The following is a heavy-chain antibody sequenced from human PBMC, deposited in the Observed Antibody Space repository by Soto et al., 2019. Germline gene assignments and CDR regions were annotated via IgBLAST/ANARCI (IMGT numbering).Heavy chain of an antibody. CDR2: IYFTGNT. CDR1: GGSITSSSHF. CDR3: AGQTFTIAAASYGRSNWFDP. V-gene: IGHV4-39*01. Sequence: LSLTCTASGGSITSSSHFWGWVRQPPGKGLEWIGTIYFTGNTYYTPSLKSRLTMSIDTSKNEFSLRLNSVTAADTAVYYCAGQTFTIAAASYGRSNWFDPWGPGTLVTVSS. D-gene: IGHD6-25*01. J-gene: IGHJ5*02.